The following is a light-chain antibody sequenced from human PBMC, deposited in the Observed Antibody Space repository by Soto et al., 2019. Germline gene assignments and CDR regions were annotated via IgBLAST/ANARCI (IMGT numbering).Light chain of an antibody. CDR3: QQYNSYSPT. J-gene: IGKJ1*01. V-gene: IGKV1-39*01. CDR1: QNIATY. Sequence: DIQMTQSPSSLSASVGDRVTITCRASQNIATYLNWYQQTPGKAPKLLIYTASTLQSGVPSRFSGSGSGTDFTLTISSLQPEDFATFYCQQYNSYSPTFGQGTRVEIK. CDR2: TAS.